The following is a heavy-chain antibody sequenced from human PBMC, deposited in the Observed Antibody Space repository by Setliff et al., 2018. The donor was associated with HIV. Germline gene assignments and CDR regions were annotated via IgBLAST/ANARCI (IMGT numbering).Heavy chain of an antibody. Sequence: LSLTCAVYGGSFSGYHWNWIRQFPGKGLEWIEEINHTGNTQYNPSLKSRVTMSEETSKNQFSLKLKSVTAADTAIYFCARGKGGLVGPAEFDYWGPGTLVTVSS. CDR1: GGSFSGYH. V-gene: IGHV4-34*01. CDR2: INHTGNT. CDR3: ARGKGGLVGPAEFDY. D-gene: IGHD1-26*01. J-gene: IGHJ4*02.